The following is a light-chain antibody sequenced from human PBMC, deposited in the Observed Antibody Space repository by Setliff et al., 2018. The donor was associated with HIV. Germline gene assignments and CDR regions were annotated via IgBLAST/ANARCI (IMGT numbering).Light chain of an antibody. Sequence: QSALTQPASVSGSPGQSITISCTGTSSDVGGYNYVSWYQQHPGKAPKLMSYEVSNRPSGVSNRFSGSKSGNTASLTISGLQAEDEADYYCSSYTSSSTHVIFGGGTKVTV. CDR1: SSDVGGYNY. V-gene: IGLV2-14*01. J-gene: IGLJ2*01. CDR2: EVS. CDR3: SSYTSSSTHVI.